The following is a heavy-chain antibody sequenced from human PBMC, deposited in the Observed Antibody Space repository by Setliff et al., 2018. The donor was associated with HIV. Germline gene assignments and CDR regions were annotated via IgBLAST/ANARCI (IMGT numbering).Heavy chain of an antibody. Sequence: PSETLSLTCSVSGYSMRSGYYGGWIRQPPGKGLEWIGSVYHSGSTYYNPSLKTRVTISVDTSKNQFSLRLSSVTAADTAVYYCAGVENYYDNSGYYYGAYFDYWGQGTLVTVSS. D-gene: IGHD3-22*01. V-gene: IGHV4-38-2*01. CDR1: GYSMRSGYY. J-gene: IGHJ4*02. CDR3: AGVENYYDNSGYYYGAYFDY. CDR2: VYHSGST.